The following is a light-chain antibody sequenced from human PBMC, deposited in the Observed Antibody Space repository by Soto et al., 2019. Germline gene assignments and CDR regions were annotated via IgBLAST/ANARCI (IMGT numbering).Light chain of an antibody. CDR1: QTIDSW. V-gene: IGKV1-39*01. Sequence: QMTQSPSILSSSVGDSVTITCRASQTIDSWVAWYQQKAGRAPKLLIYDTSSLQSGVPPRFIGRGSGTDFTLTISSLQPEDFASYYCQQGYSTPRTFGQGTKVDI. CDR2: DTS. CDR3: QQGYSTPRT. J-gene: IGKJ1*01.